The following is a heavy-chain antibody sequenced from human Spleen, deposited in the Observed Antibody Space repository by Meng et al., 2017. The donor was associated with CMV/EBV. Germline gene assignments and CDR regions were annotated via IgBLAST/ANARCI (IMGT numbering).Heavy chain of an antibody. CDR1: GDSVSSNSAA. CDR3: ASETGRVGATNYFDY. Sequence: QGQLHQSGPGLVKPPQTPSLTCAISGDSVSSNSAAWNWIRQSPSRGLEWLGRTYYRSKWYNGYAVSVKSRITINPDTSKNQFSLQLNSVTAADTAVYYCASETGRVGATNYFDYWGQGTLVTVSS. J-gene: IGHJ4*02. D-gene: IGHD1-26*01. CDR2: TYYRSKWYN. V-gene: IGHV6-1*01.